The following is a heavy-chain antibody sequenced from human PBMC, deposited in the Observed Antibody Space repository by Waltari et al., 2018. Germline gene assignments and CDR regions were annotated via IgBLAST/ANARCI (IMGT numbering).Heavy chain of an antibody. V-gene: IGHV3-74*01. CDR1: GFTSSNYW. J-gene: IGHJ4*02. Sequence: EVQLVESGGGLVQPGGSLRLSCAASGFTSSNYWMHWFRQAPGKGLVWVSRINTDGITTAYADSVRGRFTISRDNAKNTLYLQMNSLRAEDTAVYYCAIPGQISLRQHLEGDYWGQGTLVTVSS. CDR2: INTDGITT. D-gene: IGHD3-3*01. CDR3: AIPGQISLRQHLEGDY.